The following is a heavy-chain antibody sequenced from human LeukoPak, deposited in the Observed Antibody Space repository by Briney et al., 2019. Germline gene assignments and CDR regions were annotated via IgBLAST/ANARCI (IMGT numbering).Heavy chain of an antibody. D-gene: IGHD6-13*01. V-gene: IGHV3-33*08. CDR2: IWYDGTNE. Sequence: GGSLRLSCAASGFTFSSYGMHSVRQAPGKGLERVAVIWYDGTNEYYADSVKGRFTISRDNSKNTLYLQMNSLRVEDTAVYYCARVAVAAAGTHDWFDPWGQGTLVTVSS. J-gene: IGHJ5*02. CDR3: ARVAVAAAGTHDWFDP. CDR1: GFTFSSYG.